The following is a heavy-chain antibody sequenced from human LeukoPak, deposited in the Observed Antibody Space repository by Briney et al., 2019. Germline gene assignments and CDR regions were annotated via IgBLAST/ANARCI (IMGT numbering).Heavy chain of an antibody. J-gene: IGHJ4*02. CDR2: IDPVDPNSGGT. D-gene: IGHD1-26*01. Sequence: ASVKVSCKTSGYTFTDYYIHWVRQAPGQGLQWMGRIDPVDPNSGGTSFAQNFQGRFTMTRDTSVSIAYMELNRLTSDDTAVYYCARDLTSTSYWELDYWGQGTPVTVSS. CDR1: GYTFTDYY. CDR3: ARDLTSTSYWELDY. V-gene: IGHV1-2*06.